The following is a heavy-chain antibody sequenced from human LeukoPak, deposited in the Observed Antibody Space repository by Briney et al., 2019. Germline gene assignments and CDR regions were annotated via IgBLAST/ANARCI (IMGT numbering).Heavy chain of an antibody. D-gene: IGHD2-15*01. CDR3: ARGYCSGGNCYYFDY. J-gene: IGHJ4*02. CDR2: IIPIFGTA. CDR1: GGTFSSYA. V-gene: IGHV1-69*01. Sequence: ASVKVSCKASGGTFSSYAISWVRQAPGQGLEWMGGIIPIFGTANYAQKFQGRVTITADESTSTAYMELSSLRSEDTAVYYCARGYCSGGNCYYFDYWGQGTLVTVSS.